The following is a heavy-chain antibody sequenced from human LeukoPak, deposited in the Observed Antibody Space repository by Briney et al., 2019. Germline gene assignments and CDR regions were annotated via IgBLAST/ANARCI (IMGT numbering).Heavy chain of an antibody. V-gene: IGHV3-74*01. D-gene: IGHD1-26*01. CDR2: VNSDGSST. CDR1: GFTFTNYW. CDR3: ARGPDHGGSYYHD. J-gene: IGHJ4*02. Sequence: GGSLRLSCAASGFTFTNYWMHWVRQAPGKGLVWVSRVNSDGSSTSYADSVKGRFTISRDNAKNTLFLQMNSLRVEDTAVYYCARGPDHGGSYYHDWGQGTPVTVSS.